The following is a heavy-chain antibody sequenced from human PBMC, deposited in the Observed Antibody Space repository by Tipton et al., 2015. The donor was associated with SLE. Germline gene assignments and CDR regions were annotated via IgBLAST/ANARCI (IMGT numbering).Heavy chain of an antibody. CDR3: AKDNVYSGSSLDY. D-gene: IGHD1-26*01. Sequence: SLRLSCAASGFTVSSNYMSWVRQAPGKGLEWVSVIYSGGSTYYADSVKGRFTISRDNSKNTLYLQMNSLRAEDTAVYYCAKDNVYSGSSLDYWGQGTLVTVSS. J-gene: IGHJ4*02. CDR1: GFTVSSNY. CDR2: IYSGGST. V-gene: IGHV3-66*02.